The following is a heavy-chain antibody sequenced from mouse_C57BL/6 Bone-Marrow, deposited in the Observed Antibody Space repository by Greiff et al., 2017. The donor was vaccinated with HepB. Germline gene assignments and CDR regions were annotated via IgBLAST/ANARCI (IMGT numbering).Heavy chain of an antibody. CDR1: GYTFTSYW. Sequence: QVQLQHPGAELVKPGASVKLSCKASGYTFTSYWMHWVKQRPGQGLEWIGMIHPNSGSTNYNEKFKSKATLTVDKSSSTAYMQLSSLTSEDSAVYYCARRGRNPGFAYWGQGTLVTVSA. V-gene: IGHV1-64*01. CDR2: IHPNSGST. J-gene: IGHJ3*01. D-gene: IGHD1-1*01. CDR3: ARRGRNPGFAY.